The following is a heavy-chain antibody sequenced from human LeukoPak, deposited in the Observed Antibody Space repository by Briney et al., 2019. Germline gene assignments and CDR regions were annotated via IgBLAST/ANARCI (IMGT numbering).Heavy chain of an antibody. CDR1: GYIFTDYY. V-gene: IGHV1-46*01. CDR3: AISDSGYYDSSPPNY. D-gene: IGHD3-22*01. Sequence: AASVKVSCKASGYIFTDYYMHWVRQAPGQGLEWMGIINPSGGSTSYAQKFQGRVTMTRDTSTSTVYMELSSLRSEDTAVYYCAISDSGYYDSSPPNYWGQGTLVTVSS. CDR2: INPSGGST. J-gene: IGHJ4*02.